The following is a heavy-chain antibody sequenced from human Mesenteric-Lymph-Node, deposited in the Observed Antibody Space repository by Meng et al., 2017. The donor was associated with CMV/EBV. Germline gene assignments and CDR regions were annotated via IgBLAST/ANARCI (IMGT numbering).Heavy chain of an antibody. CDR3: ARDRMSWFDP. CDR1: GGSISSYY. Sequence: SETLSLTCTVSGGSISSYYWSWIRQPPGKGLEWIGYIYYSGSTNYNPSLKSRVTTSVDTSKNQFSLKLSSVTAADTAVYYCARDRMSWFDPWGQGTLVTVSS. J-gene: IGHJ5*02. CDR2: IYYSGST. V-gene: IGHV4-59*01.